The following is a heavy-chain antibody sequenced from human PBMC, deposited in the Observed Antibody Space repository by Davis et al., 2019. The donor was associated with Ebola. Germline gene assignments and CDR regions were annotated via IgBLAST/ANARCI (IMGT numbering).Heavy chain of an antibody. Sequence: GESLKISCAASGFTFSSYWMHWVRQAPGKGLVWVAHINSDGRSYADSVKGRFTISRDNAKNTLYLQMNSLRDDDTAVCYCARNLFPSAMDVWGKGTTVTVSS. J-gene: IGHJ6*04. D-gene: IGHD3-10*02. V-gene: IGHV3-74*01. CDR1: GFTFSSYW. CDR2: INSDGR. CDR3: ARNLFPSAMDV.